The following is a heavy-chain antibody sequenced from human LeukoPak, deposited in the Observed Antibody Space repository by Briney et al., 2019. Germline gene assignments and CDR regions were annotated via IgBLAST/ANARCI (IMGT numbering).Heavy chain of an antibody. J-gene: IGHJ2*01. CDR1: GFTFSRNG. V-gene: IGHV3-33*01. D-gene: IGHD1-26*01. CDR2: IYYDGSNK. Sequence: GGSLRLSCAASGFTFSRNGMHWVRQAPGKGLEWVALIYYDGSNKYYVDSVKGRFPISRENSKNTLYLQMNSLRAEDTAVYYCARDLLYSGSYSWYFDLWGRGTLVSVSS. CDR3: ARDLLYSGSYSWYFDL.